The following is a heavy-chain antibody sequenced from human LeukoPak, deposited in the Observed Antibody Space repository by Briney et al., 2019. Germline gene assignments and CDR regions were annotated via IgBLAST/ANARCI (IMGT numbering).Heavy chain of an antibody. Sequence: TGRSLRLSCAASGFTFSSYGMHWVRQAPGKGLEWVAVISYDGSNKYYADSVKGRFTISRDNSKNTLYLQMNSLRAEDTAVYYCARDLGSLVVVPAAMHYYGMDVWGQGTTVTVSS. CDR1: GFTFSSYG. CDR2: ISYDGSNK. J-gene: IGHJ6*02. D-gene: IGHD2-2*01. CDR3: ARDLGSLVVVPAAMHYYGMDV. V-gene: IGHV3-30*03.